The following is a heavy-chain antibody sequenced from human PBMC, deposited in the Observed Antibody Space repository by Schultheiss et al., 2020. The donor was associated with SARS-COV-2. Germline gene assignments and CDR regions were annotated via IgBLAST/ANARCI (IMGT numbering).Heavy chain of an antibody. CDR2: IYYSGCT. Sequence: SETLSLTCAVYGGSFSGYYWSWIRQPPGKGLEWIGYIYYSGCTNYNPSLNSRVTIAVDTSNNQFSLKLSAVAAADTLVYYCARRQLSGYIPYYYYGMDVWGQGTTVT. CDR1: GGSFSGYY. D-gene: IGHD5-18*01. J-gene: IGHJ6*02. CDR3: ARRQLSGYIPYYYYGMDV. V-gene: IGHV4-59*08.